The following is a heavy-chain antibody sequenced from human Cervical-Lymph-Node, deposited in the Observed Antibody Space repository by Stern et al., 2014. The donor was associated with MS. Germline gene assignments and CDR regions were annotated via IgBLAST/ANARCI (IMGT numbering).Heavy chain of an antibody. V-gene: IGHV5-51*01. CDR1: GYSFNNQW. CDR3: AIRRSGFYYFDS. Sequence: EVQLVESGAEVKKTGESLKISCQASGYSFNNQWIAWVRQTPGEGLEWMGIIYPDDSDARYWPSFQGQVTISADKSSSVAYLEWRSLKTSDTAIYFCAIRRSGFYYFDSWGQGTLVTVSS. D-gene: IGHD3-22*01. CDR2: IYPDDSDA. J-gene: IGHJ4*02.